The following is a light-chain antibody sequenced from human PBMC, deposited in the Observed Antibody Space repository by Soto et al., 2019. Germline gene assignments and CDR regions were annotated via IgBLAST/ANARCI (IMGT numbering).Light chain of an antibody. CDR3: NSYTSSSARV. CDR1: SSDVGGYNF. CDR2: EVS. V-gene: IGLV2-14*01. Sequence: QSVLTQPASVSGSPGQSITISCTGTSSDVGGYNFVSWYQHHPGKAPKIIIFEVSNRPSGVSNRFSGSKSGNTASLTISGLQAEDEADYYCNSYTSSSARVFGGGTKLTVL. J-gene: IGLJ3*02.